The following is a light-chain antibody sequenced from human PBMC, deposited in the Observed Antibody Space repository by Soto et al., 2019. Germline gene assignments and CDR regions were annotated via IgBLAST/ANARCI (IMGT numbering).Light chain of an antibody. J-gene: IGKJ3*01. CDR2: AAS. CDR1: QSISTY. V-gene: IGKV1-39*01. CDR3: QQSYNTPPT. Sequence: DIQMTQSPSSLSASVGDRVTITCRASQSISTYLNWYQQKPGKAPKLLIYAASSLQSGVPSRFSGSGSGADFTLPITRLQPEDFATYSCQQSYNTPPTFGPGTTVEIK.